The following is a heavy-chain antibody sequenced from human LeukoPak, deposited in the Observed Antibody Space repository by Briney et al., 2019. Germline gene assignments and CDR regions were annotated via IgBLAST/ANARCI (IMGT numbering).Heavy chain of an antibody. CDR3: ARGGDSSGYYWDY. CDR1: GYTLTEMS. D-gene: IGHD3-22*01. CDR2: FDPEDGET. J-gene: IGHJ4*02. V-gene: IGHV1-24*01. Sequence: ASVKVSCKVSGYTLTEMSIHWVRQAPGGALEWMGGFDPEDGETVYAPKFQGRVTMTEDTSADTAYMELSSLRSEDTAVYYCARGGDSSGYYWDYWGQGTLVTVSS.